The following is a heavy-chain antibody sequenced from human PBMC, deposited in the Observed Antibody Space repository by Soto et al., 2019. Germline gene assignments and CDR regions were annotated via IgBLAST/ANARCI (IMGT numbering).Heavy chain of an antibody. J-gene: IGHJ6*02. CDR2: INHSGST. V-gene: IGHV4-34*01. CDR1: GGSISISF. Sequence: SGSLSLTCTVCGGSISISFWGWTLQPPGKGLEWIGEINHSGSTNYNPSLKSRVTISVDTSKNQFSLKLSSVTAADTAVYYCARPTRQWLGLRYYYGMDVWGQGTTVTVSS. D-gene: IGHD6-19*01. CDR3: ARPTRQWLGLRYYYGMDV.